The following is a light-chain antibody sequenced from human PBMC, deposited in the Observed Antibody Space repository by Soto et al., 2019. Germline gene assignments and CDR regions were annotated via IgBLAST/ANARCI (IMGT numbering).Light chain of an antibody. CDR3: QQYGSSIT. J-gene: IGKJ5*01. CDR2: GIS. Sequence: ERVMTQSPATLSVSPGERATLSCRASQNILSNLSWYQQKPGQAPRLLIYGISSTATGVPDRFSGSGSGTDFTLTISRLEPEDFAVFYCQQYGSSITFGQGTRLEIK. CDR1: QNILSN. V-gene: IGKV3-20*01.